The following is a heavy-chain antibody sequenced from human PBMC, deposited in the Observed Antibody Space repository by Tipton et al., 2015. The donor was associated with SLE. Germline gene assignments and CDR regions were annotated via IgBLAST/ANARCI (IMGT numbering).Heavy chain of an antibody. D-gene: IGHD3-10*01. CDR3: VRFTAFGDYLGY. J-gene: IGHJ4*02. CDR2: MNPNTGKT. CDR1: GYLFTSYD. Sequence: QSGAKVKEPGASVKVSCQASGYLFTSYDINWVRQATGQGLEWMGWMNPNTGKTDYSPRFQGRLTMTRNTSISTAYMELSSLRSVDTAVYFCVRFTAFGDYLGYWGQGPLVSLSS. V-gene: IGHV1-8*01.